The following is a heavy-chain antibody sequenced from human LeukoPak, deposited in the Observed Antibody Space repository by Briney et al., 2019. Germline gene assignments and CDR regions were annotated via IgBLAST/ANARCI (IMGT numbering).Heavy chain of an antibody. Sequence: SETLSHTCAVSGGSINSGTYDWGWIRQPPGKGLEWIGSFYYSGSPYYNPSLKSRVTISVDTSKDQFSLRLSSVTAADTAVYYCARRIIAARRGSYFDSWGQGTLVTVSS. CDR3: ARRIIAARRGSYFDS. J-gene: IGHJ4*02. D-gene: IGHD6-6*01. V-gene: IGHV4-39*01. CDR2: FYYSGSP. CDR1: GGSINSGTYD.